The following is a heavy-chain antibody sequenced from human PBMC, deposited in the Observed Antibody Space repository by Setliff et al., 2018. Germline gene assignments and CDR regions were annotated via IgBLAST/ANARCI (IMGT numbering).Heavy chain of an antibody. V-gene: IGHV5-51*01. D-gene: IGHD2-2*01. CDR1: GYIFTNYW. Sequence: PGESLKISCKASGYIFTNYWIGWVRQMPGKGLEWMGVIYPGDSDTRYSPSFQGQVTISADKSINTAYLQWSSLKASDTAIYYCTRHEDRNKCTSSSCYRENDAFDVWGQGAVVTGSS. CDR3: TRHEDRNKCTSSSCYRENDAFDV. J-gene: IGHJ3*01. CDR2: IYPGDSDT.